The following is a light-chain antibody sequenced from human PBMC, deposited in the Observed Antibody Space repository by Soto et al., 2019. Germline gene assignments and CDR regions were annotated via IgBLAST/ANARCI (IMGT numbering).Light chain of an antibody. CDR3: QHYYTTPIT. CDR1: QSVLSSSDNKNY. Sequence: DIVMTQSPDSLAVSLGERATINCKSSQSVLSSSDNKNYFAWYQQKPGQPPKLLIYWASTRASGVPDRFGGSGSGTDFTLTISRLQAEDVAVYYCQHYYTTPITFGQGTRLEIK. V-gene: IGKV4-1*01. CDR2: WAS. J-gene: IGKJ5*01.